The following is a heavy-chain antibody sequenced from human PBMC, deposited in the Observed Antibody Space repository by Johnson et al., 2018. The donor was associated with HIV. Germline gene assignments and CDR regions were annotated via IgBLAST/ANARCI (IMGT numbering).Heavy chain of an antibody. Sequence: QMQLVESGGGVVQPGRSLRLSCAASGFTFSSYAMHWVRQAPGKGLEWVAVISYDGSNKYYTHSVKGRFTISRDNSKNTLYLQMKSLRPEDTAVYYCARDDGSGIRVKGAFDIWGQGTWVAVSS. J-gene: IGHJ3*02. CDR2: ISYDGSNK. V-gene: IGHV3-30*04. CDR1: GFTFSSYA. CDR3: ARDDGSGIRVKGAFDI. D-gene: IGHD3-10*01.